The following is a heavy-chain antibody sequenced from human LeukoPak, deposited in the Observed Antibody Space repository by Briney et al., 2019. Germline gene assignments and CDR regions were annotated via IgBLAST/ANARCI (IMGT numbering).Heavy chain of an antibody. CDR2: IKQDGREK. CDR3: ARQWLVREYFDY. Sequence: PGGSLRLSCAASGFTFSSYWMSWDRQAQGMGLEWVANIKQDGREKYYVDSVKGRFTISRDNAKNSLYLQMNSLRAEDTAVYYCARQWLVREYFDYWGQGTLVTVSS. CDR1: GFTFSSYW. V-gene: IGHV3-7*01. D-gene: IGHD6-19*01. J-gene: IGHJ4*02.